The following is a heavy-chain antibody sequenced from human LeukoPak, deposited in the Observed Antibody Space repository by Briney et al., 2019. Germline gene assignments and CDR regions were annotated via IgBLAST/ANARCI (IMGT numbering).Heavy chain of an antibody. Sequence: ASLKVSCKASGYTLTGYYTHWVRPTPGQGLGWMGWINPDSGGTNVSQKFQGRLTMRSDTSSSTAYMKLSRLRSDDTAVYYCGRDFRDSLDYWGQGTLVTVSS. J-gene: IGHJ4*02. CDR3: GRDFRDSLDY. CDR2: INPDSGGT. CDR1: GYTLTGYY. V-gene: IGHV1-2*02.